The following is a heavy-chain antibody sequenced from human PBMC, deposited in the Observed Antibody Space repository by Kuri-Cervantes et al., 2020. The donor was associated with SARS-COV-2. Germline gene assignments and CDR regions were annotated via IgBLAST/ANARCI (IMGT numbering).Heavy chain of an antibody. CDR2: ISGSSSRI. CDR3: ARDEDYAFGY. CDR1: GFTFSTYS. Sequence: GESLKISCATSGFTFSTYSMNWVRQAPGKGLEWVSYISGSSSRIYYADSVKGRFTISRDYAKNSVYLQMKSLRAEDTAVYYCARDEDYAFGYWGQGTLVTVSS. V-gene: IGHV3-48*01. J-gene: IGHJ4*02. D-gene: IGHD4-17*01.